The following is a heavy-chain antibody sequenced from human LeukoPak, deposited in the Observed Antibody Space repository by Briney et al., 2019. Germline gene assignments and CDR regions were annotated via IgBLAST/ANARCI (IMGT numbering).Heavy chain of an antibody. CDR2: IYYSGST. V-gene: IGHV4-59*08. J-gene: IGHJ5*02. D-gene: IGHD3-10*01. CDR3: ARAFWGYYGSGSDWFDP. CDR1: GGSISSYY. Sequence: PSETLSLTCTVSGGSISSYYWSWIRQPPGKGLEWIGYIYYSGSTNYNPSLKSRVTISVDTSKNQFSLKLSSVTCADTDVYYCARAFWGYYGSGSDWFDPWGQGTLVTVSS.